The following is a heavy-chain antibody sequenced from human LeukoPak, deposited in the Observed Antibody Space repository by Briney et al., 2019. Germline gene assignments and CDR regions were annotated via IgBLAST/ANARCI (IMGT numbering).Heavy chain of an antibody. CDR3: ARGIFWSGYYTNYYYYMDV. J-gene: IGHJ6*03. D-gene: IGHD3-3*01. Sequence: SETLSLTCAVYGGSFSGYYWSWIRQPPGKGLEWIGEINHSGSTNYNPSLESRVTISVDTSKNQFSLKLSSVTAADTAVYYCARGIFWSGYYTNYYYYMDVWGKGTTVTVSS. CDR2: INHSGST. V-gene: IGHV4-34*01. CDR1: GGSFSGYY.